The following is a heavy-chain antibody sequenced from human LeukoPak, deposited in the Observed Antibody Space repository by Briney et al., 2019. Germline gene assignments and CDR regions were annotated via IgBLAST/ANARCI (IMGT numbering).Heavy chain of an antibody. D-gene: IGHD3-10*01. CDR3: ARDLPYGSGSYPSPDY. CDR1: GYTFTSYA. J-gene: IGHJ4*02. V-gene: IGHV1-3*01. Sequence: ASVKVSCKASGYTFTSYAMHWVRQAPGQRLEWMGWINAGNGNTKYSQKFQGRVTITRDTSASTAYMELSSLRSEDTAVYYCARDLPYGSGSYPSPDYWGQGTLVTVSS. CDR2: INAGNGNT.